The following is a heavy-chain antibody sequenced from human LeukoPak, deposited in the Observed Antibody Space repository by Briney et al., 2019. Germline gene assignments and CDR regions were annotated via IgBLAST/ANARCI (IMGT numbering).Heavy chain of an antibody. V-gene: IGHV1-18*01. CDR3: ARRSYSGSYFGQLDY. CDR2: ISAYNGNT. CDR1: GGTFSSYA. Sequence: ASVKVSCKASGGTFSSYAISWVRQAPGQGLEWMGWISAYNGNTNYAQKLQGRVTMTTDTSTSTAYMELRSLRSDDTAVYYCARRSYSGSYFGQLDYWGQGTLVTVSS. J-gene: IGHJ4*02. D-gene: IGHD1-26*01.